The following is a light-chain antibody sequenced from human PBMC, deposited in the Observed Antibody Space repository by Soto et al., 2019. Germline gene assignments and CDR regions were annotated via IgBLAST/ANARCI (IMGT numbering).Light chain of an antibody. J-gene: IGKJ4*01. Sequence: DIQMTQSPSTLSASVGDRVTIACRASQSISSWLAWYQQKPGKAPKLLIYKASSLESGVPSRFSGSGSGTEFTLTISSLQPDDFATYYCQQYNSYSLTFGGGTKLEIK. CDR3: QQYNSYSLT. CDR2: KAS. V-gene: IGKV1-5*03. CDR1: QSISSW.